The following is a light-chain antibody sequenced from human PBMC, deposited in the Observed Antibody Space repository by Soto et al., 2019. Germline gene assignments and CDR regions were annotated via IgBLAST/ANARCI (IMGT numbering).Light chain of an antibody. CDR1: GSDIGTYNR. J-gene: IGLJ1*01. Sequence: QSALTQPPSVSGSPGQSVAISCTGTGSDIGTYNRVSWYQQPPGTAPKLIIYDVSDRPSGVPDRFSGSKSGNTASLTSSGLQAEDEADYYCSSYTSSSTYVFGTGTKVTVL. CDR2: DVS. V-gene: IGLV2-18*02. CDR3: SSYTSSSTYV.